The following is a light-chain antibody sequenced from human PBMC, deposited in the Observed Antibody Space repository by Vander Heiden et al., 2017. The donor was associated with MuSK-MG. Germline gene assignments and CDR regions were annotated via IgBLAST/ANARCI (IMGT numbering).Light chain of an antibody. J-gene: IGLJ2*01. Sequence: QSALPQPPSVSVTPGQTVTISCTGSNSDIGSYIYVSWYQQYPGKAPRLLIYDVRKRPSGVPDRFSGSKSGNAASLTISGLQTDDEADYYCCSYAGTYKFVFGGGTKVTVL. V-gene: IGLV2-11*01. CDR1: NSDIGSYIY. CDR2: DVR. CDR3: CSYAGTYKFV.